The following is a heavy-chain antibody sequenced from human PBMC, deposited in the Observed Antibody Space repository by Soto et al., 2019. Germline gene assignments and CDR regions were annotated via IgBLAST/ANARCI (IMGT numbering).Heavy chain of an antibody. V-gene: IGHV3-23*01. J-gene: IGHJ6*03. CDR3: AKAAGVEMAHYYYYMDV. Sequence: GGSLRLSCAASGFTFSSYAMSWVRQAPGKGLEWVSTISDSGGNTDSADSVKGRFTVSRDNSKKTLYLQMNSLRAEDTAVYYCAKAAGVEMAHYYYYMDVWGKGTTVTVSS. CDR2: ISDSGGNT. CDR1: GFTFSSYA. D-gene: IGHD2-21*01.